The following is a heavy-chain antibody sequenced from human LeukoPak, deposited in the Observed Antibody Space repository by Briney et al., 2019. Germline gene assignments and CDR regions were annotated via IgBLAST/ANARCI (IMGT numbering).Heavy chain of an antibody. Sequence: PSETLSLTCTVSGGSISSSSYYWGWIRQPPGKGLEWIVSIYYSGSTYYNPSLKSRVTISVDTSKNQFSLKLSSVTAADTAVYYCARRGGSGSLFDYWGQGTLVTVSS. CDR3: ARRGGSGSLFDY. D-gene: IGHD3-10*01. J-gene: IGHJ4*02. V-gene: IGHV4-39*01. CDR1: GGSISSSSYY. CDR2: IYYSGST.